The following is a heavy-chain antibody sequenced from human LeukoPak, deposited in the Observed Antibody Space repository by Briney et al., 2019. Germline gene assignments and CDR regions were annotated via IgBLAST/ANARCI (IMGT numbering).Heavy chain of an antibody. CDR2: ISGSGGST. CDR3: AKDQEYSSSPAVDY. Sequence: GGSLRLSCAASGFTFSSYAMSWVRQAPGKGLEWVSAISGSGGSTYYADSVKGRFTISRDSSKNTLYLQMNSLRAEDTAVYYCAKDQEYSSSPAVDYWGQGTLVTVSS. CDR1: GFTFSSYA. J-gene: IGHJ4*02. D-gene: IGHD6-6*01. V-gene: IGHV3-23*01.